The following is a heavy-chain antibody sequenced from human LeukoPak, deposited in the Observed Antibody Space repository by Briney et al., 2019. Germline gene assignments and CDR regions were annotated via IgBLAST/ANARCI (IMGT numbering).Heavy chain of an antibody. Sequence: SETLSLTCTVSGGSISSYYWSWIRQPPGKGLEWIGYIYYSGSTNYNPSLKSRVTISVDKSKNQFSLKLSSVTAADTAVYYCARDMGASSSWYYFDYWGQGTLVTVSS. V-gene: IGHV4-59*12. CDR2: IYYSGST. CDR3: ARDMGASSSWYYFDY. J-gene: IGHJ4*02. D-gene: IGHD6-13*01. CDR1: GGSISSYY.